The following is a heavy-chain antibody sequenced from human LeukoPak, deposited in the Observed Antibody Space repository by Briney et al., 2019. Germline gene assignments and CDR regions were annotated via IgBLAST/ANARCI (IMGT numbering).Heavy chain of an antibody. CDR1: GFTFSNAW. V-gene: IGHV3-11*06. CDR2: ISSSSSYT. CDR3: ARDSRSAAAF. Sequence: GGSLRLSCAASGFTFSNAWMNWVRQAPGKGLEWVSYISSSSSYTNYADSVKGRFTISRDNSKNTLYLQMNTLRAEDTAIYYCARDSRSAAAFWGQGTQVTVSS. D-gene: IGHD6-13*01. J-gene: IGHJ4*02.